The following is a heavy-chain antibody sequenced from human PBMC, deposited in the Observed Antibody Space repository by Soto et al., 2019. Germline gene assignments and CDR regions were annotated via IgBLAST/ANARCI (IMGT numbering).Heavy chain of an antibody. CDR1: GYTFTSYY. V-gene: IGHV1-46*01. CDR2: INPSGGST. CDR3: ARDTAMVWFDP. Sequence: ASVKVSCKASGYTFTSYYMPWVRQAPGQGLEWMGIINPSGGSTSYAQKFQGRVTMTRDTSTSTVYMELSSLRSEDTAVYYCARDTAMVWFDPWGQGTLVTVSS. J-gene: IGHJ5*02. D-gene: IGHD5-18*01.